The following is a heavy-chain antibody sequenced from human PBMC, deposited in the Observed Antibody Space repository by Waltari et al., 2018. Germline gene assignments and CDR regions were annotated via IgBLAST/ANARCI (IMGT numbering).Heavy chain of an antibody. D-gene: IGHD2-8*01. CDR2: IKSRVDGGTR. Sequence: EVQVVESGGGLVKPGGSLRLPCAAATSNFRGAWLNWVRQAQGKGLEWIARIKSRVDGGTRDYAAPVKDRFTISRDDSRYTLYLQMNSLKKEDTGVYYCAIDVPEMVPQADYWGQGSLVTVSS. J-gene: IGHJ4*02. CDR1: TSNFRGAW. V-gene: IGHV3-15*01. CDR3: AIDVPEMVPQADY.